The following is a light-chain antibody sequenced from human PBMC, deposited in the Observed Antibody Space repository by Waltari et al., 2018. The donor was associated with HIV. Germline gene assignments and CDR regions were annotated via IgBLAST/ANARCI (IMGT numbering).Light chain of an antibody. CDR3: QQRGTWPQVT. Sequence: EIVLTQSPATLSVSPGKRALLSSRASQSVSRHLAWYQQKSGQAPRLLIYEISTRAAGTPGRFNGSGAGTDFTLTITDVEPADVAVYYCQQRGTWPQVTVGGGTRVEI. V-gene: IGKV3-11*01. CDR2: EIS. J-gene: IGKJ4*01. CDR1: QSVSRH.